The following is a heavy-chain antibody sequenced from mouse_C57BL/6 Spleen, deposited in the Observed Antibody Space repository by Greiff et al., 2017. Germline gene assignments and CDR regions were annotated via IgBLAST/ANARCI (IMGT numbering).Heavy chain of an antibody. CDR2: IDPNSGGT. J-gene: IGHJ2*01. CDR3: ARETLANCDGRYYFDD. D-gene: IGHD4-1*01. Sequence: VQLQQPGAELVKPGASVKLSCKASGYTFTSYWMHWVKQRPGRGLEWIGRIDPNSGGTTYNEKFKSKATLTVDKPSSTAYMQLSSLTSEDSAGYYFARETLANCDGRYYFDDGGQGTTLTVSS. V-gene: IGHV1-72*01. CDR1: GYTFTSYW.